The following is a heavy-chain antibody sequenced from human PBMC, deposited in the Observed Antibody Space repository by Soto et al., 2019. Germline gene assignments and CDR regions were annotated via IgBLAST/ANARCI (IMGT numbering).Heavy chain of an antibody. CDR1: GYSFTTYW. CDR2: TYPGESET. V-gene: IGHV5-51*01. J-gene: IGHJ3*02. Sequence: PGESLKISCQGSGYSFTTYWIAWVRQMPGKGLEWMAITYPGESETRYSPSFQGQVTISADKSISTAYLQWNSLKASDTAMYYCARHDYYGLKAFDIWGQETIVNFS. D-gene: IGHD3-10*01. CDR3: ARHDYYGLKAFDI.